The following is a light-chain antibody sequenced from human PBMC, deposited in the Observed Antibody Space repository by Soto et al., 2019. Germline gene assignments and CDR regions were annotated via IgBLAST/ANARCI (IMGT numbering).Light chain of an antibody. CDR1: QSISSW. V-gene: IGKV1-5*03. J-gene: IGKJ1*01. CDR2: KAS. Sequence: DIQMTQSPSTLSASVGDRVTITCRASQSISSWLAWYQQKPGKAPKLLIYKASSLETGVPSRFSGSGSGSDFNLIISSMQPDNCASSDCEEDGSSSAWTFGHGTKV. CDR3: EEDGSSSAWT.